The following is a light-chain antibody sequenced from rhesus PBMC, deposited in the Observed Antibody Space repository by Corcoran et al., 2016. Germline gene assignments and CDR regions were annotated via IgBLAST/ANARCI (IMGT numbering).Light chain of an antibody. CDR2: KES. CDR1: QVISSW. J-gene: IGKJ2*01. V-gene: IGKV1-22*01. CDR3: LQYDSSPYS. Sequence: DIQMTQSPSSLSASVGDKVTITCRASQVISSWLAWYQQKPGIPPRLLIYKESSLRSGVPSRFSGSGCRTDVTLTISSLQPEDCATYFCLQYDSSPYSFGQGTKVEIK.